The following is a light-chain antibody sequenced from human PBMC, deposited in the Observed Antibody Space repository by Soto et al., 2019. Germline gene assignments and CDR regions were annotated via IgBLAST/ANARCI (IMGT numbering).Light chain of an antibody. CDR1: QSVSSSY. CDR3: QKFGSSPWT. Sequence: EIVLTQSPGTLSLSPGERVTLSCRASQSVSSSYLAWYQQKPGQAPRLLIYGASSRATDIPDRFSGSGSGTDFTLTISRLEPEDFEVYYCQKFGSSPWTFGQGTKVEVK. CDR2: GAS. J-gene: IGKJ1*01. V-gene: IGKV3-20*01.